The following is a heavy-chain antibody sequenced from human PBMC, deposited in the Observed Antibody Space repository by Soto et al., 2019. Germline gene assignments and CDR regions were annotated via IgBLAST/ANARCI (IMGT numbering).Heavy chain of an antibody. Sequence: EVQLVESGGGVLRPGGSLRLSCAASGFTFDDYGMSWARQAPGKGLEWVSGVNWNGGSTGYADSVKGRFTISRDNAKNSLYLQMNTLRAEDTAFYYCVRGASLNFDYWGQGTLVTVSS. D-gene: IGHD1-26*01. CDR2: VNWNGGST. J-gene: IGHJ4*02. V-gene: IGHV3-20*04. CDR3: VRGASLNFDY. CDR1: GFTFDDYG.